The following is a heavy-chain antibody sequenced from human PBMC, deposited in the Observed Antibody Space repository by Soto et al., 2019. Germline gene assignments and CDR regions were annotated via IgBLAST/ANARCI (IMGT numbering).Heavy chain of an antibody. J-gene: IGHJ6*03. Sequence: SGPTLVNPTQTLTLTCTFSGFSLSTSGMCVSWIRQRPGKALEWLARIDWDDDKYYSTSLKTRLTISKDTSKNQVVLTMTNMEPVDKATYYCGRIGHARPSYYMDVWGKGTTVTVSS. V-gene: IGHV2-70*11. D-gene: IGHD2-8*01. CDR3: GRIGHARPSYYMDV. CDR1: GFSLSTSGMC. CDR2: IDWDDDK.